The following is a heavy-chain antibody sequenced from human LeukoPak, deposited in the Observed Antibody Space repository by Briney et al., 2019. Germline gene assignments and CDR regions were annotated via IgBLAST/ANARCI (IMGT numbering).Heavy chain of an antibody. CDR3: ARGQYYYDSSGSRYFDY. J-gene: IGHJ4*02. D-gene: IGHD3-22*01. Sequence: PSETLSLTCTVSGGSISSYYWNWIRQPPGKGLEWIGYIYYSGTTNYNPSLKSRVTMSVDTSKNQFSLKLSSVTAADTAVYYCARGQYYYDSSGSRYFDYWGQGTLVTVSS. CDR1: GGSISSYY. CDR2: IYYSGTT. V-gene: IGHV4-59*12.